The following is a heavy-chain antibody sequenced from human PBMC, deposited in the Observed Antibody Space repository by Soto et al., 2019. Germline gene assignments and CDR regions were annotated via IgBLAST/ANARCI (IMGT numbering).Heavy chain of an antibody. V-gene: IGHV3-21*01. CDR2: ISRSSSYI. CDR3: VRILGWLGAFDI. Sequence: GGSLRLSCAASGFTFSSYSMNWVRQAPGKGLEWVSSISRSSSYIYYADSVKGRFTISRDNAKNSLYLQMNSLRAEDTAVYYCVRILGWLGAFDIWGQGTMVTVSS. J-gene: IGHJ3*02. CDR1: GFTFSSYS. D-gene: IGHD3-3*01.